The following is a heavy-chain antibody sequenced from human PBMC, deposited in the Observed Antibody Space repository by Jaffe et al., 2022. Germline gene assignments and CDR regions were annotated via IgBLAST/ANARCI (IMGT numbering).Heavy chain of an antibody. Sequence: QVQLQQWGAGLLKPSETLSLTCAVYGGSFSGYYWSWIRQPPGKGLEWIGEINHSGSTNYNPSLKSRVTISVDTSKNQFSLKLSSVTAADTAVYYCARGGGGADEGRHLGELSLYFDYWGQGTLVTVSS. CDR2: INHSGST. D-gene: IGHD3-16*02. V-gene: IGHV4-34*01. CDR1: GGSFSGYY. CDR3: ARGGGGADEGRHLGELSLYFDY. J-gene: IGHJ4*02.